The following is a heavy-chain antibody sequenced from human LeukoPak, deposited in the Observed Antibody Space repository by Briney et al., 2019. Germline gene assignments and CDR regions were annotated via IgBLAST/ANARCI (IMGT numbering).Heavy chain of an antibody. V-gene: IGHV3-21*01. CDR1: GFTVSSYS. Sequence: GGSLRLSCAASGFTVSSYSMNWVRQAPGKGLEWVSSISSSSSYIYYADSVKGRFTISRDNAKNSLYLQMNSLRAEDTAVYYCARAYYYDSSGYYSDAFDIWGQGTMVTVSS. J-gene: IGHJ3*02. CDR2: ISSSSSYI. D-gene: IGHD3-22*01. CDR3: ARAYYYDSSGYYSDAFDI.